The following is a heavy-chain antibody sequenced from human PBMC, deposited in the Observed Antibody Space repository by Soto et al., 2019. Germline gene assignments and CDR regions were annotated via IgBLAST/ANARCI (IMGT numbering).Heavy chain of an antibody. D-gene: IGHD2-15*01. V-gene: IGHV1-69*01. CDR2: IIPIFGTA. CDR3: ARAKGYCSGGSCYAGYYYYGMDV. J-gene: IGHJ6*02. CDR1: GGTFSSYA. Sequence: QVQLVQSGAEVKKPGSSVKVSCKASGGTFSSYAISWVRQAPGQGREWMGGIIPIFGTANYAQKFQGRVTITADESTSTAYMELSSLRSEDTAVYYCARAKGYCSGGSCYAGYYYYGMDVWGQGTTVTVSS.